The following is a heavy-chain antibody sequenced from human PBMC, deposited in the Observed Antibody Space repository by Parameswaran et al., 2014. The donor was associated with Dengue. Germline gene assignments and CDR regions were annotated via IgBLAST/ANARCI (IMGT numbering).Heavy chain of an antibody. J-gene: IGHJ4*02. D-gene: IGHD3-22*01. CDR2: IHPGDSDT. CDR3: ASGYYDSSGYYHFDY. V-gene: IGHV5-51*01. Sequence: VRQMPGKGLEWMGIIHPGDSDTRYSPSFQGQVTISADKSISTAYLQWSSLKASDTAMYYCASGYYDSSGYYHFDYWGQGTLVTVSS.